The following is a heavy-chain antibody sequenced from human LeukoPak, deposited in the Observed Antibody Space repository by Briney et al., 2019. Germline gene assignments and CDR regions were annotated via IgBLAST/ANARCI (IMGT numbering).Heavy chain of an antibody. CDR2: IYYSGST. D-gene: IGHD3-10*01. CDR3: ARDRSTMVRGVIIHTNWFDP. V-gene: IGHV4-31*03. CDR1: GGSISSGSYY. Sequence: SETLSLTCTVSGGSISSGSYYWSWIRQHPGKGLEWIGYIYYSGSTYYNPSLKSRVTISVDTSKNQFSLKLSSVTAADTAVYYCARDRSTMVRGVIIHTNWFDPWGQGTLVTVSS. J-gene: IGHJ5*02.